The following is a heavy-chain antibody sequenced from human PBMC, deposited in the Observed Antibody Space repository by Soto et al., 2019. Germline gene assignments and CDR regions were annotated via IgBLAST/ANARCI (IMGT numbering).Heavy chain of an antibody. Sequence: SVKVSCKASGGTFSSYAISWVRQAPGQGREWMGGIIPIFGTANYAQKFQGRVTITADKSTSTAYMELSSLRSEDTAVYYCARFRPYSGSYLGYWYFDLWGRGTLVTVSS. J-gene: IGHJ2*01. CDR1: GGTFSSYA. CDR2: IIPIFGTA. CDR3: ARFRPYSGSYLGYWYFDL. V-gene: IGHV1-69*06. D-gene: IGHD1-26*01.